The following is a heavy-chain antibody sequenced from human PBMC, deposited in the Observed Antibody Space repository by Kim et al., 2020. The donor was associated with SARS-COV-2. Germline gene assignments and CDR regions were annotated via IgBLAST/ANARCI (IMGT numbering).Heavy chain of an antibody. D-gene: IGHD4-17*01. CDR2: IYQGGTEK. J-gene: IGHJ4*02. CDR3: ARTHYGDYF. Sequence: GGSLRLSCAASGFTFSTYWMTWVRHAPGKGLEWVANIYQGGTEKYYVDSVTGRFTISRDNAKNSLFFDVNSLRVEDTAVYYCARTHYGDYFWGQGTLVTVSS. V-gene: IGHV3-7*01. CDR1: GFTFSTYW.